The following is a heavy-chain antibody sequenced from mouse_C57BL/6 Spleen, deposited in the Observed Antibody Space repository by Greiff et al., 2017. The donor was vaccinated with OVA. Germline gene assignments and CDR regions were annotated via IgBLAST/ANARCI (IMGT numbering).Heavy chain of an antibody. CDR1: GYAFSSSW. V-gene: IGHV1-82*01. Sequence: VMLVESGPELVKPGASVKISCKASGYAFSSSWMNWVKQRPGKGLEWIGRIYPGDGDTNYNGKFKGKATLTADKSSSTAYMQLSSLTSEDSAVYFCARSRGDGYSFDYWGQGTTLTVSS. J-gene: IGHJ2*01. CDR3: ARSRGDGYSFDY. CDR2: IYPGDGDT. D-gene: IGHD2-3*01.